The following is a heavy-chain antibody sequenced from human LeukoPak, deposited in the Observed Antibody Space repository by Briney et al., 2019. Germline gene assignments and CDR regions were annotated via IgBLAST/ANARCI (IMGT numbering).Heavy chain of an antibody. Sequence: PSETLSLTCAVSGGSISSGGYSWRWIRQPPGKGLEWIGYIYHSGSTYYNPSLKSRVTISVDRSKNQFSLKLSSVTAADTAVYYCARVIVPAAIRDNWFDPWGQGTLVTVSS. D-gene: IGHD2-2*02. V-gene: IGHV4-30-2*01. J-gene: IGHJ5*02. CDR3: ARVIVPAAIRDNWFDP. CDR2: IYHSGST. CDR1: GGSISSGGYS.